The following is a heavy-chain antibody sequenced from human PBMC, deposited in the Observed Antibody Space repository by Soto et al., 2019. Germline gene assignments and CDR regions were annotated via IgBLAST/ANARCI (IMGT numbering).Heavy chain of an antibody. V-gene: IGHV3-23*01. D-gene: IGHD6-6*01. J-gene: IGHJ4*02. CDR2: ITGSGGST. CDR1: GFTFGTYA. CDR3: SREYRTSSQFDY. Sequence: GGSLRLSCAASGFTFGTYAMSWVRQAPGKGMEWVSGITGSGGSTDYADSVKGRFTISRDTSSNTLYLEMSRLSVEDTAIYYCSREYRTSSQFDYWGQGTLVTVSS.